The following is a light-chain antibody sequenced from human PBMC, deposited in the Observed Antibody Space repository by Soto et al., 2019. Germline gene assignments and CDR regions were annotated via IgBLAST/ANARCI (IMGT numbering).Light chain of an antibody. V-gene: IGKV1-5*03. Sequence: DIQMTQSPSTVSASVGYTVTITCLASQTISSWVAWYQQKPGKAPKLLIYKAISLESGVPSRFSGTGSGTEFTITISGLQPDDFAYYYCQQYNTYFSLTFGGGTKVDIK. CDR1: QTISSW. J-gene: IGKJ4*01. CDR3: QQYNTYFSLT. CDR2: KAI.